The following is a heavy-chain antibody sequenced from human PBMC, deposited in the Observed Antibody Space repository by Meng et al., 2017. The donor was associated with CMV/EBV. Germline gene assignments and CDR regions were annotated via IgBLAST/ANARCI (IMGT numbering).Heavy chain of an antibody. CDR1: GFTFSSYA. CDR3: AKAGITIFGVGKHNWFDP. Sequence: GESLKISCAASGFTFSSYAMSWVRQAPGKGLEWVSAISGSGGSTYYADSVKGRFTISRDNSKTTLYLQMNSLRSEDTAVYYCAKAGITIFGVGKHNWFDPWGQGTLVTVSS. CDR2: ISGSGGST. J-gene: IGHJ5*02. V-gene: IGHV3-23*01. D-gene: IGHD3-3*01.